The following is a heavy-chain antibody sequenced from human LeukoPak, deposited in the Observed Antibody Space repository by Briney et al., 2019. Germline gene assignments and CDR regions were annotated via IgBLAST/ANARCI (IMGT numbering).Heavy chain of an antibody. D-gene: IGHD3-10*01. V-gene: IGHV3-48*01. CDR3: ARELVVRGRPWFDP. Sequence: GGSLRLSCAASGFTFSSYSMNWVRQAPGKGLEWVSYISSSSSTIYYADSVKGRFTISRDNAKNSLYLQMNSLRAEDTAVYYCARELVVRGRPWFDPWGQGTLVTVSS. J-gene: IGHJ5*02. CDR2: ISSSSSTI. CDR1: GFTFSSYS.